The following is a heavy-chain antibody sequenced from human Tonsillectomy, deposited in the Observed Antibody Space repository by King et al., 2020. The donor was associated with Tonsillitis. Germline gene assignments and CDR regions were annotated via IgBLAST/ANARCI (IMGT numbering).Heavy chain of an antibody. J-gene: IGHJ4*02. V-gene: IGHV4-59*02. D-gene: IGHD2-2*01. CDR3: ASSPGVAAADS. CDR2: TYFGGDSLS. CDR1: GDSVRGYY. Sequence: VQLQESGPGLVKPSETLSLTCSVSGDSVRGYYWHWIRQPPGRGLEWIAYTYFGGDSLSHYNPSLVSRVTTSLDTSKNQVYLSLNSVTSSDTAVYYCASSPGVAAADSWGQGVLIIVSS.